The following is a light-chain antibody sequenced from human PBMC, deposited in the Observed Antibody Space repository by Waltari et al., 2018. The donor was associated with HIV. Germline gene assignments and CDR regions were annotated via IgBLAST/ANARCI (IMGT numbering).Light chain of an antibody. J-gene: IGLJ1*01. V-gene: IGLV2-14*03. CDR3: GSYTASSDTPYV. CDR1: SSSLGDYSF. Sequence: QSALTQPASVSGSRGQSITISCTGSSSSLGDYSFVAWYQQYPGKAPTHLTDDRPSGVSSRFSASRFGTTASLTISGLQPGDEADYYCGSYTASSDTPYVFGSGTHVTVL.